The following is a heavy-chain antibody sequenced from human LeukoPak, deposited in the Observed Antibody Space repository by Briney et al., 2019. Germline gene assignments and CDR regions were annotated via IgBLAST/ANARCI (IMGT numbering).Heavy chain of an antibody. J-gene: IGHJ4*02. CDR3: ARDAGYSSGWVDY. CDR1: GGSISSGDYY. CDR2: IYYSGST. Sequence: SETLSLTCTVSGGSISSGDYYWSWIRQPPGKGLEWIVYIYYSGSTYYNPSLKSRVTISVDTSKNQFSLKLSSVTAADTAVYYCARDAGYSSGWVDYWGQGTLVTVSS. V-gene: IGHV4-30-4*08. D-gene: IGHD6-19*01.